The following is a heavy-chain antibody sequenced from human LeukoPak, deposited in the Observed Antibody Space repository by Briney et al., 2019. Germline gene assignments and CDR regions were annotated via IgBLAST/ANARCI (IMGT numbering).Heavy chain of an antibody. CDR1: GFTFSSSA. V-gene: IGHV3-23*01. CDR2: ISASGGST. Sequence: PGGSLRLSCAASGFTFSSSAMSWVRQVPGKGLEWVSGISASGGSTSYADSVRGRFTISRDNSKNTLYVQMNSLRDEDTAVYYCAKDRRAVDTASVVFDYWGQGTLVTVSS. D-gene: IGHD5-18*01. CDR3: AKDRRAVDTASVVFDY. J-gene: IGHJ4*02.